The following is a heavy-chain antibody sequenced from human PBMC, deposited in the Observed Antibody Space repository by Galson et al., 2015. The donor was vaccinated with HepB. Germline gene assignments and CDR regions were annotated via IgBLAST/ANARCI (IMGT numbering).Heavy chain of an antibody. CDR2: ISYDGINK. D-gene: IGHD2-15*01. CDR3: AREMVVVAAMVFDY. V-gene: IGHV3-30-3*01. CDR1: GFTFSSFA. Sequence: SLRLSCAASGFTFSSFAMHWVRQVPGKGLEWVAVISYDGINKYYADSVKGRFTVSRDNSDNTLYLQLNSLRAEDTAMYYCAREMVVVAAMVFDYWGQGTLVTVSS. J-gene: IGHJ4*02.